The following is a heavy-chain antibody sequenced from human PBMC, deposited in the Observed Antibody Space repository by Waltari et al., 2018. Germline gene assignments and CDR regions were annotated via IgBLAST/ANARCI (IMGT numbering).Heavy chain of an antibody. CDR3: ARGTTGTMGFDY. V-gene: IGHV4-59*01. D-gene: IGHD1-1*01. CDR1: GGSISSYY. Sequence: QVQLQESGPGLVKPSETLSLTCTVSGGSISSYYWRWIRQPPGKGLEWIGYIYYSGSTNYNPSLKRRVTISVDTSKNQFSLKLSSVTAADTAVYYCARGTTGTMGFDYWGQGTLVTVSS. J-gene: IGHJ4*02. CDR2: IYYSGST.